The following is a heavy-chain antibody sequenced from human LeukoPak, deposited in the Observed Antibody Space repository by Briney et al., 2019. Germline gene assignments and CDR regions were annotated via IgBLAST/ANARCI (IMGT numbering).Heavy chain of an antibody. CDR2: IKQDGSDK. CDR3: ARDPGGPHTVKWDAFDI. V-gene: IGHV3-7*03. CDR1: GFTFSDYW. J-gene: IGHJ3*02. D-gene: IGHD2-2*02. Sequence: GGSLRLSCAASGFTFSDYWMTWVRQAPGKGLEWVANIKQDGSDKHYVDSVKGRFIISRDNAKNSLYLQMNSLRAEDTAVYYCARDPGGPHTVKWDAFDIWGQGTMVTVSS.